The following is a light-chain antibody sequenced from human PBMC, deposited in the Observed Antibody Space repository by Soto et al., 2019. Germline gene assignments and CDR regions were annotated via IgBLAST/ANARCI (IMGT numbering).Light chain of an antibody. Sequence: QSALTQPASVSGSPGQSITISCTGTSSDVGGYNYVSWYQQHPGKAPKLMLYEVSTRPSGVSTRFSGSKSGNTASLTISGLQAEDEADYYCSSYTSSSTLVLFGGGTKVTVL. CDR3: SSYTSSSTLVL. J-gene: IGLJ2*01. CDR1: SSDVGGYNY. CDR2: EVS. V-gene: IGLV2-14*01.